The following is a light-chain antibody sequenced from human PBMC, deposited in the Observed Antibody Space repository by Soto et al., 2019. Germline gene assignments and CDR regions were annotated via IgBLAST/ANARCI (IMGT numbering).Light chain of an antibody. CDR3: QAWDSSTVV. CDR1: KLGDKY. CDR2: QDD. V-gene: IGLV3-1*01. J-gene: IGLJ3*02. Sequence: SSELTQPPSVSVSPRQTASIACSGNKLGDKYVCWYQQKPGQSPVLVIYQDDKRPSGIPERFSGSNSGNTATLTISGTQAMDEAVYYCQAWDSSTVVFGGGTKVTVL.